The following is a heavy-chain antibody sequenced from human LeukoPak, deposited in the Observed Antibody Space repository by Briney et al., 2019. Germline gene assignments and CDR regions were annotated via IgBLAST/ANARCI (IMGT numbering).Heavy chain of an antibody. J-gene: IGHJ5*02. V-gene: IGHV1-3*01. Sequence: ASVKVPCKASGYTFTSYAMHWVRQAPGQRLEWMGWINAGNGNTKYSQKFQGRVTITRDTSASTAYMELSSLRSEDTAVYYCARGSVNRNWFDPWGQGTLVTVSS. D-gene: IGHD1-14*01. CDR2: INAGNGNT. CDR1: GYTFTSYA. CDR3: ARGSVNRNWFDP.